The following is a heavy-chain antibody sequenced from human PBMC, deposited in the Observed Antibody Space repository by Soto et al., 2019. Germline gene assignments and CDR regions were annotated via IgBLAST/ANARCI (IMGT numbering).Heavy chain of an antibody. V-gene: IGHV1-8*01. J-gene: IGHJ4*02. CDR2: MEPSSGRT. Sequence: AAVKVSCKASGYSFTGLDINWVRQTTGQGLEWMGWMEPSSGRTGYAQKFQGRVTMTRDTSINTAYMELSSLTSDDTAFYYCARGVTAGVDYWGQGTLVTVSS. CDR1: GYSFTGLD. D-gene: IGHD1-26*01. CDR3: ARGVTAGVDY.